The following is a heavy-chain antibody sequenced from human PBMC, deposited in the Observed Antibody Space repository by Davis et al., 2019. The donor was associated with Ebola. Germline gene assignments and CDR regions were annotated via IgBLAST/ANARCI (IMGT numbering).Heavy chain of an antibody. Sequence: PSETLSLTCAVYGGSFSGYYWSWIRQPPGKGLEWIGSIYYSGSTYYNPSLKSRVTISVDTSKNQFSLKLSSVTAADTAVYYCARSPRGQQRRFDPWGQGTLVTVSS. D-gene: IGHD6-13*01. J-gene: IGHJ5*02. CDR2: IYYSGST. CDR1: GGSFSGYY. V-gene: IGHV4-34*01. CDR3: ARSPRGQQRRFDP.